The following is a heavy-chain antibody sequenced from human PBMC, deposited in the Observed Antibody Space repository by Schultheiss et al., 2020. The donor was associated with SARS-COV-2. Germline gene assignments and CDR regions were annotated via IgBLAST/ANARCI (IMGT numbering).Heavy chain of an antibody. V-gene: IGHV3-49*04. CDR3: TTDSTMVARDYYYYGMDV. CDR1: GFTFGDYA. Sequence: GGSLRLSCTASGFTFGDYAMSWVRQAPGKGLDWVGFIRSKAYGGTTEYAASVKGRFTISRDDSKNTLYLQMNSLKTEDTAVYYCTTDSTMVARDYYYYGMDVWGQGTTVTVSS. J-gene: IGHJ6*02. CDR2: IRSKAYGGTT. D-gene: IGHD2-2*01.